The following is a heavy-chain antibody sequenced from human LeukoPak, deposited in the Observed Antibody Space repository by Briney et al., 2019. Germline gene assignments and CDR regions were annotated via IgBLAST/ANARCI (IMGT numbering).Heavy chain of an antibody. CDR1: GGSFSGYY. V-gene: IGHV4-34*01. D-gene: IGHD6-19*01. J-gene: IGHJ4*02. CDR3: ARASYSSGWPY. CDR2: INHSGST. Sequence: SETLSLTCAVYGGSFSGYYWSWIRQPPGKGLEWIGEINHSGSTNYNPSLKSRVTISVDTSKNQFSLKLSSVTAADTAVYYCARASYSSGWPYWGQGTLVTVSS.